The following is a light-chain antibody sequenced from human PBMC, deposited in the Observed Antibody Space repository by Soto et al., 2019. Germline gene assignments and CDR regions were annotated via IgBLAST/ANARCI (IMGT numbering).Light chain of an antibody. CDR2: GAS. Sequence: EIVLTQSPGTLSLSPGERATLSCRSIQSVSNNYLAWYQQKPGQAPRLLISGASNRATGIPARFSGSGSGTDFTLTISSLEPEDFAVYYCQQRSDWPPITFGQGTRLEIK. J-gene: IGKJ5*01. CDR1: QSVSNNY. CDR3: QQRSDWPPIT. V-gene: IGKV3-11*01.